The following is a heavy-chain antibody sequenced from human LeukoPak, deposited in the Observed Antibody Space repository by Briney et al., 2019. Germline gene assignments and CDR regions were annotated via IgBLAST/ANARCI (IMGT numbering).Heavy chain of an antibody. CDR1: GDSVSSGSSS. V-gene: IGHV6-1*01. Sequence: SQTLSLTCAISGDSVSSGSSSWHWIRQSPSRGLDWLGRTYYTSKWTGDSALSVRSRIAITPDPSKNQFTLQLNSVNGDDTAVYYCVRRAKGNSYFDPWGQGTLVVVSS. J-gene: IGHJ5*02. D-gene: IGHD4-23*01. CDR2: TYYTSKWTG. CDR3: VRRAKGNSYFDP.